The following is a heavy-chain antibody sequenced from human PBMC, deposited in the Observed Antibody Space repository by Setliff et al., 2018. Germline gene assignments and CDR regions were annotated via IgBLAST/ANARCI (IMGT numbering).Heavy chain of an antibody. Sequence: GASVKVSCKASGYTFSSYGISWVRQAPGQGLEWMGWISAYNGNTNYAQKFQGRVTMTTDTSTSTGYMELRSLRPDDTAVYYCARGPPDFVVVPAAAKFDYWGQGTLVTVSS. D-gene: IGHD2-2*01. J-gene: IGHJ4*02. CDR2: ISAYNGNT. V-gene: IGHV1-18*01. CDR1: GYTFSSYG. CDR3: ARGPPDFVVVPAAAKFDY.